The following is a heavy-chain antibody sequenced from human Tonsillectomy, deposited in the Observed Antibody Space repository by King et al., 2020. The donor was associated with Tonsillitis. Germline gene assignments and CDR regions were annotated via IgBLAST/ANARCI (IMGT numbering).Heavy chain of an antibody. CDR3: ARDLEYYSDSSGYFSQTWGYFDY. J-gene: IGHJ4*02. V-gene: IGHV3-30*03. Sequence: VQLVESGGGVVQPGRSLRLSCAASGFIFSSYVMHWVRQSPGKGLEWVAVISYDVNNKYYADFVKGRFTISRDNSKNTLYLQMSSLRAEDTAVYYCARDLEYYSDSSGYFSQTWGYFDYWGQGTLVTVSS. CDR1: GFIFSSYV. CDR2: ISYDVNNK. D-gene: IGHD3-22*01.